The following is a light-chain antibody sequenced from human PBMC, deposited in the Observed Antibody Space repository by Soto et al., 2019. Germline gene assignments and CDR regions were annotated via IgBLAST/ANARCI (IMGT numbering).Light chain of an antibody. CDR1: QSISSW. CDR2: DAS. V-gene: IGKV1-5*01. CDR3: QHYFRYPWT. Sequence: IQMIQSPSSLSASVGDRVTITCRASQSISSWLAWYQQKPGKAPKLLIYDASSLESGVPSRFSGSGSGTEFTLTISSLQPDDFSSYYCQHYFRYPWTFGQGTKVDIK. J-gene: IGKJ1*01.